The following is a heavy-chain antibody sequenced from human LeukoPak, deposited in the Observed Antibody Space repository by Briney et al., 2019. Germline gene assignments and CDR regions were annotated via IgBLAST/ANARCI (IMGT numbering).Heavy chain of an antibody. V-gene: IGHV3-33*01. Sequence: GGSLRLSCAVSGFTFSSYGMHWVRQAPGKGLEWVAVIWYDGSNKYYADSVKGRFTISRDNSKNTLYLQMNSLRAEDTAVYYCARDRRIPYDFWSGYQGGPTFPWGQGTLVTVSS. D-gene: IGHD3-3*01. J-gene: IGHJ5*02. CDR1: GFTFSSYG. CDR2: IWYDGSNK. CDR3: ARDRRIPYDFWSGYQGGPTFP.